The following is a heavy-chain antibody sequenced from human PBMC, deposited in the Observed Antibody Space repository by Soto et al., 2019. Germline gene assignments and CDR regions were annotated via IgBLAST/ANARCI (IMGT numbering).Heavy chain of an antibody. Sequence: HLVESGGGLVQPGGSLRLSCVASGFSVSSNYMSWVRRAPGKGLEWVSLTYSGGSTYYTDSVKGRFTVSRHDSENTLYLQMNNLRVADTAVYYCARASVVWGKGTTVTVSA. CDR3: ARASVV. V-gene: IGHV3-53*04. CDR2: TYSGGST. CDR1: GFSVSSNY. J-gene: IGHJ6*04.